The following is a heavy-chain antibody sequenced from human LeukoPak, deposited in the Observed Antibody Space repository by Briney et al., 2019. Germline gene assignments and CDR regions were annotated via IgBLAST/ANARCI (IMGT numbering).Heavy chain of an antibody. D-gene: IGHD3-10*01. Sequence: SETLSLTCTVSGGSISSSSYYWGWIRQPPGKGLEWIGSIYYSGSTCYNPSLKSRVIISVDTSKNQFSLKLSSVTAADTAVYYCARHAAFYYGSGSYRPFDYWGQGTLVTVSS. J-gene: IGHJ4*02. CDR1: GGSISSSSYY. CDR3: ARHAAFYYGSGSYRPFDY. V-gene: IGHV4-39*01. CDR2: IYYSGST.